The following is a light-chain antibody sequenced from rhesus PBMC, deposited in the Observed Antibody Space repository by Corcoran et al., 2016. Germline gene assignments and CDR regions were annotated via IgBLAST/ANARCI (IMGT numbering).Light chain of an antibody. Sequence: DIQMTQSPFTLSASRGDRVSITCRASQDISNKIVWYQMKPGKTPKVLIYEESSLESGTPSRFSGSGCGSDLTLTITSLQFECFASYSCQHYYRAPLSFGQGTKVEI. CDR3: QHYYRAPLS. CDR2: EES. J-gene: IGKJ2*01. V-gene: IGKV1S17*01. CDR1: QDISNK.